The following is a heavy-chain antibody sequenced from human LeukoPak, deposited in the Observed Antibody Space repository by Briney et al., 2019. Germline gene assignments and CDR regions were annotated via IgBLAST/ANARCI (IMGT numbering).Heavy chain of an antibody. CDR2: ISSDGRIT. D-gene: IGHD3-16*01. Sequence: GGSLRLSCAASGFTFSSYWIHWVRQTPGKGLLWVSRISSDGRITTSADSVTGHFTISRDNAKNTVYLQMNNLRAEDTDMYFCARGMGYAFDYWGPGKVVTVSS. V-gene: IGHV3-74*01. J-gene: IGHJ3*01. CDR1: GFTFSSYW. CDR3: ARGMGYAFDY.